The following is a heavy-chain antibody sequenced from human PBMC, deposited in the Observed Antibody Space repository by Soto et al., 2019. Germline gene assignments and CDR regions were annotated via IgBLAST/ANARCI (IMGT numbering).Heavy chain of an antibody. Sequence: EVQLLESGGKLVQPGGSLTLSCAASGFTFSTYAMAWVRKAPGKGLEWVSGVSASGLNTDSADPVKGRFYISRDNSKNTVSLHMNSLTAADPAFYYCANDRPPWTSGYFFAYWRPGTPVTVSS. J-gene: IGHJ4*02. V-gene: IGHV3-23*01. D-gene: IGHD1-1*01. CDR1: GFTFSTYA. CDR3: ANDRPPWTSGYFFAY. CDR2: VSASGLNT.